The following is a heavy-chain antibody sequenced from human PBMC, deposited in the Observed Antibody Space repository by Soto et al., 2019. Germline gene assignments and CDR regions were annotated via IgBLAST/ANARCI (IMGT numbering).Heavy chain of an antibody. CDR1: GYSFTSYW. CDR2: IYPDDSDI. J-gene: IGHJ4*02. V-gene: IGHV5-51*01. Sequence: PGESLKISCKGSGYSFTSYWVGWVRQMPGKGLEWMGIIYPDDSDIRYSPSFQGQVTISADKSISTAYLQWSSLKASDTAMYYCARHLLGVTTPYFDYWGQGNLVTFSS. D-gene: IGHD4-17*01. CDR3: ARHLLGVTTPYFDY.